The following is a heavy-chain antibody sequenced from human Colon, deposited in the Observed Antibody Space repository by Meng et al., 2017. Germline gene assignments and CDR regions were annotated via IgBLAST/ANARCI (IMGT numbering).Heavy chain of an antibody. J-gene: IGHJ4*02. CDR1: GATVSCTTSA. CDR3: ARDLIVGATRCYFDY. D-gene: IGHD1-26*01. CDR2: TYYRSKWYN. Sequence: HVPLLTSGQGLGTPSQTLSLTRAISGATVSCTTSAWTCIRQSPSRGLEWLGRTYYRSKWYNAYALSLQRRLTIPPATSENQFSLQLHSVTPEDTAVYYCARDLIVGATRCYFDYWGQGTLVTVSS. V-gene: IGHV6-1*01.